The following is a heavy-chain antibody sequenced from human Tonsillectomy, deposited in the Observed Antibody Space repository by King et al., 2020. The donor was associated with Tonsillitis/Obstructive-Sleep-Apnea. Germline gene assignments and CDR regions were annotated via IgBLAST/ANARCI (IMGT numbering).Heavy chain of an antibody. CDR3: AGGGIAAAGRKRGAGYYYYMDV. V-gene: IGHV5-51*01. CDR1: GYSFTSYW. J-gene: IGHJ6*03. Sequence: VQLVESGAEVKKPGESLKISCKGSGYSFTSYWIGWVRQMPGKGLEWMGIIYPGDSDTRYSPSFQGQVTISADKSISTAYLQWSSLKASDTAMYYCAGGGIAAAGRKRGAGYYYYMDVWGKGTTVTVSS. CDR2: IYPGDSDT. D-gene: IGHD6-13*01.